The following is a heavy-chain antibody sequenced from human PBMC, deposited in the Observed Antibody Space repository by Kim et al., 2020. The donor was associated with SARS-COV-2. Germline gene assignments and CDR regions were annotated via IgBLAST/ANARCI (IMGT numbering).Heavy chain of an antibody. V-gene: IGHV4-38-2*02. CDR2: ISHSGNI. Sequence: SETLSLTCSVSGASIGIGYYWGWIRQPPGRGLEWIGSISHSGNIYYNTSLQSRVTISVDTSRSQFSLTLRSMTAADTALYYCARPGIRAWFDVDVWGRG. D-gene: IGHD3-10*01. CDR1: GASIGIGYY. CDR3: ARPGIRAWFDVDV. J-gene: IGHJ3*01.